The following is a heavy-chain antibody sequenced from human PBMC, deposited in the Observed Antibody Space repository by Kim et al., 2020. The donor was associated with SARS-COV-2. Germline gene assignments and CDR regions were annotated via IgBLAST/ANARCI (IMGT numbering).Heavy chain of an antibody. CDR1: GFTFSEYY. Sequence: GGSLRLSCAASGFTFSEYYMSWIRQAPGKGLEWVSYISSTTSYTKYADSVKGRFTISRDNAKNSLYLQMNSLRAEDTAVYYCARVSSGSSSWYWFDPWG. V-gene: IGHV3-11*05. D-gene: IGHD6-13*01. CDR2: ISSTTSYT. J-gene: IGHJ5*02. CDR3: ARVSSGSSSWYWFDP.